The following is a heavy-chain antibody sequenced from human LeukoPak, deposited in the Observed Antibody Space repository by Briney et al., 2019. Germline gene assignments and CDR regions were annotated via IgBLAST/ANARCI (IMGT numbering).Heavy chain of an antibody. V-gene: IGHV1-69*13. J-gene: IGHJ6*02. CDR2: IIPIFGTA. CDR1: GGTFSNYP. Sequence: SVKVSCKASGGTFSNYPITWVRQAPGQGLEWMGGIIPIFGTANYPQKFQGRLPITADESTTTAYMELSSLRSGDTAVYYCAREVNYYDSTAYSTFYFHYGMDVWGQGTSVTVS. CDR3: AREVNYYDSTAYSTFYFHYGMDV. D-gene: IGHD3-22*01.